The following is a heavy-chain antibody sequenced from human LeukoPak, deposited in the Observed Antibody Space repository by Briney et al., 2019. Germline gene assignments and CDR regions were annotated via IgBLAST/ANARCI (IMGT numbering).Heavy chain of an antibody. Sequence: GGSLRLSCAASGFTFDDYGLSWVRQAPGKGLEWVSGINWNGGSTGYADSVKGRFTISRDNAKNSLYLQMNSLRAEDTALYYCARVTYYDSLYYFDYWGQGTLVTVPS. CDR1: GFTFDDYG. V-gene: IGHV3-20*04. CDR3: ARVTYYDSLYYFDY. D-gene: IGHD5-12*01. CDR2: INWNGGST. J-gene: IGHJ4*02.